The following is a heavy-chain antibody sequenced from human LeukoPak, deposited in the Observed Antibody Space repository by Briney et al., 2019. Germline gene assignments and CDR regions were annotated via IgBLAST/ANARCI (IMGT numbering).Heavy chain of an antibody. CDR2: INQNGGEK. Sequence: GGSLRLSCTASGFTFNNYWMNWVRQAPGKGLEWVANINQNGGEKYYVDSVKGRFTISRDNAKNSLYLQMNSLRAEDTAVYYCARDQGAGSDYWGQGTLVTVSS. D-gene: IGHD6-19*01. CDR3: ARDQGAGSDY. J-gene: IGHJ4*02. CDR1: GFTFNNYW. V-gene: IGHV3-7*01.